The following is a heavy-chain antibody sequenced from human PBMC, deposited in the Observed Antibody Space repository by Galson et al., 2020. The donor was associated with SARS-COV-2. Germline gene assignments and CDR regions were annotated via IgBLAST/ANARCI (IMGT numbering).Heavy chain of an antibody. CDR1: GFTFSSYA. D-gene: IGHD3-3*01. J-gene: IGHJ4*02. V-gene: IGHV3-23*01. CDR2: ISAGGSST. CDR3: AKLDYYDFWTGYFVFDY. Sequence: GGSLRLSCAASGFTFSSYAMSWVRRAAGKGLEWVSSISAGGSSTYYADSVRGRLTISRDNSKNTLYLQMNSLTDEQTAVYYCAKLDYYDFWTGYFVFDYWGQGTLVTVSS.